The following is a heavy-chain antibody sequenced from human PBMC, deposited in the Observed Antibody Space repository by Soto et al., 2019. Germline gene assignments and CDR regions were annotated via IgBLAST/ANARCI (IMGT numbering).Heavy chain of an antibody. CDR1: GGSIGSGGYY. CDR3: ARAMTPGYFDY. CDR2: IYYSGST. Sequence: SETLSLTCTVSGGSIGSGGYYWSWIRQHPGKGLEWIGYIYYSGSTYYNPSLKSRVTISVDTSKNQFSLKLSSVTAADTAVYYCARAMTPGYFDYWGQGTLVTVSS. V-gene: IGHV4-31*02. J-gene: IGHJ4*02. D-gene: IGHD3-10*01.